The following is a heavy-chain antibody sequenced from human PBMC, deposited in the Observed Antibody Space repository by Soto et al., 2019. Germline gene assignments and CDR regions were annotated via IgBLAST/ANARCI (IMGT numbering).Heavy chain of an antibody. J-gene: IGHJ4*02. CDR3: ARVTGSGSYLKYYFDY. D-gene: IGHD3-10*01. CDR2: INPSGGST. V-gene: IGHV1-46*01. Sequence: QVQLVQSGAEVKKPGASVKVSCKASGYTFTSYYMHWVRQAPGQGLEWMGIINPSGGSTSYAQKLQGRVTMTRDTSTSTVYMELSSLRSEDTAVYYCARVTGSGSYLKYYFDYWGQGTLVTVSS. CDR1: GYTFTSYY.